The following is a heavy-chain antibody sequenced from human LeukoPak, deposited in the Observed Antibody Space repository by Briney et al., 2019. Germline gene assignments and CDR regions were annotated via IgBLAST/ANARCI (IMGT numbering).Heavy chain of an antibody. Sequence: SGTLSLTCAVSGASISSSYWWSWVRQPPGKGLEWIGEISHGGSTNYNPSLKSRVTISVDTSKNQFSLKLSSVTAADTAVYYCTSHPTNLLWFGESHGYYFDYWGQGTLVTVSS. CDR3: TSHPTNLLWFGESHGYYFDY. CDR1: GASISSSYW. D-gene: IGHD3-10*01. J-gene: IGHJ4*02. V-gene: IGHV4-4*02. CDR2: ISHGGST.